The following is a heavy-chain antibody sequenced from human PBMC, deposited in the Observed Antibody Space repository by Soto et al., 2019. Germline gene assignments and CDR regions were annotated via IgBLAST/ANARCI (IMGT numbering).Heavy chain of an antibody. D-gene: IGHD1-26*01. V-gene: IGHV3-74*03. CDR1: GFTFSYYW. CDR2: IHSDGSST. J-gene: IGHJ3*02. CDR3: ARGDRGAFDM. Sequence: EVQLVESGGGLVQPGESLRLSCAASGFTFSYYWMHWVRQAPGKGLVWVSRIHSDGSSTTYADSVKGRFTISRDNARNKVYLQMNGLRVEDTAVYYCARGDRGAFDMWGQGTVVTVSS.